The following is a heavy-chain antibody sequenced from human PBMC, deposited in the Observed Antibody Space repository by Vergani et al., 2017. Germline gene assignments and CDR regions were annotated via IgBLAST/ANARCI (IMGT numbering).Heavy chain of an antibody. CDR2: IFSSDEK. CDR3: AHRLFSSTTGWLDP. J-gene: IGHJ5*02. D-gene: IGHD1-1*01. Sequence: QVTLKESGPVLVKPTETLTLTCSVPGFSLSNDKMGVSWIRQPPGKALEWLRHIFSSDEKCFTTSLKSRLTISKDTSKGQVVLTMTNMDPADTATYYCAHRLFSSTTGWLDPWGQGTLVTLSS. CDR1: GFSLSNDKMG. V-gene: IGHV2-26*01.